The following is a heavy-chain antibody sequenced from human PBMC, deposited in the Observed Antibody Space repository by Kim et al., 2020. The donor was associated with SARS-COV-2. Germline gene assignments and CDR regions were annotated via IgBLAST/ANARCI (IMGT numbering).Heavy chain of an antibody. V-gene: IGHV4-39*01. CDR1: GGSISSSSYY. D-gene: IGHD4-17*01. J-gene: IGHJ1*01. CDR2: IYYSGST. Sequence: SETLSLTCTVSGGSISSSSYYWGWIRQPPGKGLEWIGSIYYSGSTYYNPSLKSRVTISVDTSKNQFSLKLSSVTAADTAVYYCAMTTVVTGYFQHWGQGTLVTVSS. CDR3: AMTTVVTGYFQH.